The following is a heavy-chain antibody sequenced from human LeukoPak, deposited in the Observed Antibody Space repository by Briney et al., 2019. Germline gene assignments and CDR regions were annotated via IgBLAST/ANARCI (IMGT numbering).Heavy chain of an antibody. Sequence: PSQTLSLTCAVYGGSFSGYYWSWIRQPPGKGLEWIGEINHSGSTNYNPSLKSRVTISVDTSKNQFSLKLSSVTAADTAVYYCASDPESNYYDSSGYSADYWGQGTLVTVSS. CDR1: GGSFSGYY. CDR2: INHSGST. D-gene: IGHD3-22*01. J-gene: IGHJ4*02. V-gene: IGHV4-34*01. CDR3: ASDPESNYYDSSGYSADY.